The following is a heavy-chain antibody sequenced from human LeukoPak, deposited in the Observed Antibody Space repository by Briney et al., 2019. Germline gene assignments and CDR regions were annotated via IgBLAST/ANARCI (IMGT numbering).Heavy chain of an antibody. CDR3: ATSPKYYDSSGYYRYFDY. J-gene: IGHJ4*02. Sequence: ASVKVSCKVSGYTLTELSMHWVRQAPGKGLEWMGGFDPEDGETIYAQKFQGRVTMTEDTSTDTAYMELSSLRSEDTAVYYCATSPKYYDSSGYYRYFDYWGQGTLVTVSS. V-gene: IGHV1-24*01. CDR1: GYTLTELS. CDR2: FDPEDGET. D-gene: IGHD3-22*01.